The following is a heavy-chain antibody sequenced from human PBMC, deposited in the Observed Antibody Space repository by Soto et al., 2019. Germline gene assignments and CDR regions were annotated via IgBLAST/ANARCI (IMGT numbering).Heavy chain of an antibody. D-gene: IGHD7-27*01. CDR2: INAGYGNT. V-gene: IGHV1-3*01. Sequence: QVHLVQSGAEVRKPGASVKVSCKASGYTFSSYAMHWVHQAPGHRLEWMGWINAGYGNTKSSQKFQDRVTISRDTAVSTAYMELTSLRSEDTAVYYCARDTGDGTFDFWGQGTLVTVSS. J-gene: IGHJ4*02. CDR3: ARDTGDGTFDF. CDR1: GYTFSSYA.